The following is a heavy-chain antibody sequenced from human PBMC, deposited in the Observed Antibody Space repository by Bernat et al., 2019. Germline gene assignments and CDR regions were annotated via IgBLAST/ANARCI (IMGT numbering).Heavy chain of an antibody. CDR1: GGNFRAST. D-gene: IGHD3-10*01. Sequence: QVQLVQSGAEVKKPGSSVKVSCKASGGNFRASTITWVRQASGQGLQWMGRTIPTVGNRNYAQSFQGRVTITADASSTTSYMELKNLRPEDTAIYYCATRESRFASGIDNWGQGTLVTVST. J-gene: IGHJ4*02. V-gene: IGHV1-69*02. CDR2: TIPTVGNR. CDR3: ATRESRFASGIDN.